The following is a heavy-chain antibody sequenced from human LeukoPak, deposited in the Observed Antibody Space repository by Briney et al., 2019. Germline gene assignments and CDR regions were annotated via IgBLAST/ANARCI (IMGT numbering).Heavy chain of an antibody. V-gene: IGHV1-2*02. Sequence: ASVKVSCKASGYTFTGYYMHWVRQAPGQGLEWMGWINPNSGGTNYAQKFQGRVTMTRDTSISTAYMELSRLRSDDTAVYYCAREGCSSTSCYDVAAFDIWGQGTMVTVSS. J-gene: IGHJ3*02. D-gene: IGHD2-2*01. CDR2: INPNSGGT. CDR1: GYTFTGYY. CDR3: AREGCSSTSCYDVAAFDI.